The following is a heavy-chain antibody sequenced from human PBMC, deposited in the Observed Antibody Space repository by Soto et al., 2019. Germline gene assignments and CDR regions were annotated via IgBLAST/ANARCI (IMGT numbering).Heavy chain of an antibody. J-gene: IGHJ4*02. Sequence: QVQLVQSGAEVKKPGSSVKVSCKASGGTFSSYTITWVRQAPGQGLEWMGRIIPILGIANYAQKFQGRVTITADKATSTAYMELSSLRAEDTAVYYCANPPRYWGQGILVTVSS. CDR2: IIPILGIA. CDR3: ANPPRY. CDR1: GGTFSSYT. V-gene: IGHV1-69*02.